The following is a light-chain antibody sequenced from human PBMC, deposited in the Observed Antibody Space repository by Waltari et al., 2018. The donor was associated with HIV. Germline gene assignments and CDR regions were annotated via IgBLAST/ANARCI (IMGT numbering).Light chain of an antibody. V-gene: IGKV1-5*03. CDR1: QNVRSW. J-gene: IGKJ1*01. Sequence: DIQMTQSPSTLSASSGHRVTINCRGSQNVRSWLAWYQQKSGKAPKLLIYTAAAVEFGVPARFSGSGCGADFTLGISTLQPDDFATYYGQHYPTCPWTFGQGTKVEIK. CDR2: TAA. CDR3: QHYPTCPWT.